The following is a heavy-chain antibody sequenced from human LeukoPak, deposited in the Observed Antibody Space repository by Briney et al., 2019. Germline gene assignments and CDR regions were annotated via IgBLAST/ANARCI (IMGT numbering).Heavy chain of an antibody. CDR1: GFTSSSYW. CDR2: INSDGSST. Sequence: GGSLRLSCAASGFTSSSYWMHWVRQAPGKGLVWVSRINSDGSSTSYADSVKGRFTISRDNAKNSLYLQMNSLRAEDTAVYYCARDITMIVVVTSYFDYWGQGTLVTVSS. J-gene: IGHJ4*02. CDR3: ARDITMIVVVTSYFDY. D-gene: IGHD3-22*01. V-gene: IGHV3-74*01.